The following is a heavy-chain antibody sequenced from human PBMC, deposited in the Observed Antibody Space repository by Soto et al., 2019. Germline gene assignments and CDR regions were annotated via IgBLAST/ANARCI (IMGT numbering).Heavy chain of an antibody. CDR2: ISGGGGST. CDR3: AKTESFNGYYNAFDY. J-gene: IGHJ4*02. D-gene: IGHD3-9*01. Sequence: AGGSLRLSCAASGFSFSGYAVTWVRQAPGKGLEWVSAISGGGGSTYYADSVKGRFTVSRGNSKNTLHLQMNSLRAEDTAVYYCAKTESFNGYYNAFDYWGRGTQVTVYS. CDR1: GFSFSGYA. V-gene: IGHV3-23*01.